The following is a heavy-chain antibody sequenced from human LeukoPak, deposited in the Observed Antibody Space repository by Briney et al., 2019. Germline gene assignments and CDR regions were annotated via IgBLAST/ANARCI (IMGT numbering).Heavy chain of an antibody. V-gene: IGHV3-9*01. J-gene: IGHJ4*02. Sequence: GRSLRLSCAASGFTFDDYAMHWVRQAPGKGLEWVSGISWNSGSIGYADSVKGRFTISRDNAKNSLYLQMNSLRAEDTALYYCAKDMGRYSSGWYEDYWGQGTLVTASS. CDR1: GFTFDDYA. CDR3: AKDMGRYSSGWYEDY. CDR2: ISWNSGSI. D-gene: IGHD6-19*01.